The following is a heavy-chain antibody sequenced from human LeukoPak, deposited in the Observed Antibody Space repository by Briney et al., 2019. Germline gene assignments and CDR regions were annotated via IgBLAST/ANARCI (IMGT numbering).Heavy chain of an antibody. CDR2: TKEEGSEK. CDR1: GFPFSNYW. CDR3: ARRYSSGWFY. J-gene: IGHJ4*02. V-gene: IGHV3-7*04. Sequence: GGSLRLSCAASGFPFSNYWMSWVRQAPGKGLEWVANTKEEGSEKYYVDSVKGRFTISRDNAKNSLYLQMNSLRAEDTAVYYCARRYSSGWFYWGQGTLVTVSS. D-gene: IGHD6-19*01.